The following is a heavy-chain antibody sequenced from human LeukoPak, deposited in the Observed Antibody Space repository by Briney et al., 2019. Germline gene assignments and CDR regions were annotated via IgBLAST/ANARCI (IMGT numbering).Heavy chain of an antibody. D-gene: IGHD6-25*01. Sequence: SETLSLTCTVSGGSISSYYWSWIRQPPGKGLEWIGYIYYSGSTNCNPSLKSRVTISVDTSKNQFSLKLSSVTAADTAVYYCARAMRRRPDAFDIWGQGTMVTVSS. J-gene: IGHJ3*02. CDR3: ARAMRRRPDAFDI. CDR2: IYYSGST. V-gene: IGHV4-59*01. CDR1: GGSISSYY.